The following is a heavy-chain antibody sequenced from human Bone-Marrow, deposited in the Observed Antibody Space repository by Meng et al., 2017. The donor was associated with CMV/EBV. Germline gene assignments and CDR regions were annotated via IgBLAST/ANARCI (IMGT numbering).Heavy chain of an antibody. Sequence: LTCTVSGGSISSGGYYWSWIRQHPGKGLEWIGYIYYSGSTYYHPSLKSRVTISVDTSKNQFSLKLSSVTAADTAVYYCARARMDYFDYWGQGTLVTVSS. V-gene: IGHV4-31*03. CDR2: IYYSGST. CDR1: GGSISSGGYY. D-gene: IGHD2-2*03. J-gene: IGHJ4*02. CDR3: ARARMDYFDY.